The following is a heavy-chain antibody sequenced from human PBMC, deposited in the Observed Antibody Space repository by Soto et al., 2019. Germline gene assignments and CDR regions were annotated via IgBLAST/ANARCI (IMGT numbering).Heavy chain of an antibody. CDR1: GDSVSSNSAA. J-gene: IGHJ5*02. CDR3: ATRITVFGLLIPPFDP. D-gene: IGHD3-3*01. V-gene: IGHV6-1*01. CDR2: TYYRSKWYN. Sequence: PSQTLSLTCAISGDSVSSNSAAWNWIRQSPSRGLEWLGRTYYRSKWYNDYAVSVKSRITINPDTSKNQFSLQLNSVTAADTAIYYCATRITVFGLLIPPFDPWGQGTQVTVSS.